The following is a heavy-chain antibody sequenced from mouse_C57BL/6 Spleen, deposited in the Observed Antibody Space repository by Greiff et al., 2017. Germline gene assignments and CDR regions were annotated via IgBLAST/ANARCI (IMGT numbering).Heavy chain of an antibody. CDR3: AREDCNYSFFAY. Sequence: QVQLQQSGAELVKPGASVKISCKASGYAFSSYWMNWVKQRPGKGLEWIGQIYPGDGDTNYNGKFKGKATLTADKSSSTANMQLSSLTSEDSAVYFCAREDCNYSFFAYWGQGTLVTVST. V-gene: IGHV1-80*01. D-gene: IGHD2-1*01. J-gene: IGHJ3*01. CDR1: GYAFSSYW. CDR2: IYPGDGDT.